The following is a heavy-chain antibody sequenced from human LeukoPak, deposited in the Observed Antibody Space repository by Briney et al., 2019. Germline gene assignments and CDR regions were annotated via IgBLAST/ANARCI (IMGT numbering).Heavy chain of an antibody. D-gene: IGHD4-23*01. V-gene: IGHV3-23*01. CDR1: GFTFSSYA. J-gene: IGHJ4*02. CDR3: AKEPPHIYGGNSGFDY. CDR2: ISGSGGST. Sequence: GGSLRLSCAASGFTFSSYAMSWVRQAPGRGLEWVSAISGSGGSTYYADSVKGRFTISRDNSKNTLYLQMNSLRAEDTAVYYCAKEPPHIYGGNSGFDYWGQGTLVTVSS.